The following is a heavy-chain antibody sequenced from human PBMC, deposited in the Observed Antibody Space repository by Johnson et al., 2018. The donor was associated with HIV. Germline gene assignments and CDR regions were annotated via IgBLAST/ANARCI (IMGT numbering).Heavy chain of an antibody. Sequence: VQLVESGGGVVQPGRSLRLSCAASAVSGFSVSSNYINWVRQAPGKGLEWVSVIYNGGSTYFADSVKGRFAISRDNAKNSLYLEMNTVTAEDTAFYYCARFLGYYDSGGNYFGDAFDVWGQGTMVTVSS. CDR1: AVSGFSVSSNY. CDR2: IYNGGST. V-gene: IGHV3-53*01. CDR3: ARFLGYYDSGGNYFGDAFDV. J-gene: IGHJ3*01. D-gene: IGHD3-22*01.